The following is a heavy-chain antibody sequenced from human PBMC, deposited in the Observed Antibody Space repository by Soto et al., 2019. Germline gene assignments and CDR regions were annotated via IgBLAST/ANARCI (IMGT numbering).Heavy chain of an antibody. CDR2: IYYSGST. J-gene: IGHJ6*02. V-gene: IGHV4-30-4*01. D-gene: IGHD3-10*01. CDR3: ARVSRSGSYCYYYGMDV. Sequence: SETLSLTCSVSGGSINSDDHYWTWIRQPPGKGLEWIGSIYYSGSTNYNPSLKSRVTISVDTSKNQFSLKLSSVTAADTAVYYCARVSRSGSYCYYYGMDVWGQGTTVTVSS. CDR1: GGSINSDDHY.